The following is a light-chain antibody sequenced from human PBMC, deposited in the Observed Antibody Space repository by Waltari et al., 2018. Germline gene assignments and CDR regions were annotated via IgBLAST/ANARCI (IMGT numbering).Light chain of an antibody. CDR3: SSYTRSRTWV. CDR1: NSDVGGYNY. Sequence: QSALTQPASVSGSTGQSITISCTGTNSDVGGYNYVSWYQQHPGKAHKLIIYDVNKRPSGVSNRFAGSQSGNTASLTISGLQAEDEADYYCSSYTRSRTWVFGGGTKLTVL. J-gene: IGLJ3*02. CDR2: DVN. V-gene: IGLV2-14*01.